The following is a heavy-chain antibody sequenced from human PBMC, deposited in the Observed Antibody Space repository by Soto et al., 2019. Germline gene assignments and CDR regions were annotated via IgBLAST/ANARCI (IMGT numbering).Heavy chain of an antibody. CDR2: IHYSGST. D-gene: IGHD3-3*01. CDR1: GGSVSSYY. V-gene: IGHV4-59*08. CDR3: ARGHYDFWSGYFATVDY. J-gene: IGHJ4*02. Sequence: PSETQSLTCTVSGGSVSSYYGSWIRQPPGKGLEWIGYIHYSGSTNYNPSLKSRVTISVDTSKNQFSLKLNSVTAADTAVYYCARGHYDFWSGYFATVDYWGQGTLVTVSS.